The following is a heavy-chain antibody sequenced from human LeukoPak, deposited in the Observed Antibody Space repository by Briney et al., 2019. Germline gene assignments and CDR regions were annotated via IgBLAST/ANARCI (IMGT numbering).Heavy chain of an antibody. D-gene: IGHD3-10*01. CDR1: GFTFSNYG. J-gene: IGHJ6*02. Sequence: GRSLRLSCAASGFTFSNYGMHWVRQAPGKGLEWVAVISYDGSNKYYADSVKGRFTISRDNSKNTLYLQMNSLRAEDTAVYYCAKVSLPVRGVIGMDVWGQGTTVTVSS. V-gene: IGHV3-30*18. CDR2: ISYDGSNK. CDR3: AKVSLPVRGVIGMDV.